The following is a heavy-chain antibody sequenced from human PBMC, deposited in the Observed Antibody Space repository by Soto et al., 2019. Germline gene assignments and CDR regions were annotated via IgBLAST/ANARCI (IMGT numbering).Heavy chain of an antibody. D-gene: IGHD2-2*01. Sequence: EVQLLESGGGLVQRGGSLRLSCVASGFTFSTYAMSWVRQAPGKGLEWVSTISDSGSTYYADSVKGRFTISRDNSKNTLYLERSRLRAEDPAVYFCAKDQGGSFCSRTSCLYSFDCWGQGTLVTVSS. CDR2: ISDSGST. V-gene: IGHV3-23*01. J-gene: IGHJ4*02. CDR1: GFTFSTYA. CDR3: AKDQGGSFCSRTSCLYSFDC.